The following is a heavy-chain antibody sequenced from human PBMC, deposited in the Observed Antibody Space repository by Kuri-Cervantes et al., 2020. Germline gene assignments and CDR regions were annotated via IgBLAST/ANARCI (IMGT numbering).Heavy chain of an antibody. V-gene: IGHV3-23*01. CDR3: SGGHYYYYMDV. J-gene: IGHJ6*03. CDR1: GFTFSDYY. Sequence: GESLKISCAASGFTFSDYYMSWIRQAPGKGLEWVSTISGSGGSTYYADSVRGRFTISRDKSKNTLYLQMNSLRAEDTAVYYCSGGHYYYYMDVWGKGTTVTVSS. D-gene: IGHD3-16*01. CDR2: ISGSGGST.